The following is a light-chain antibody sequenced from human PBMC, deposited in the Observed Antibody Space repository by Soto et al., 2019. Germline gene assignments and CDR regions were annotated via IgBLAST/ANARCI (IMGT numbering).Light chain of an antibody. J-gene: IGLJ2*01. V-gene: IGLV1-40*01. Sequence: QSVLTQPPSVSGAPGQRVTISCSGSSSNIGAGYDVHWYQQLPGTAPKLLMYGNSNRPSGVPDRFSASKSGTSASLAITGLQAEDEADYYCQSYDNSLSGWVFGGGTKVTVL. CDR1: SSNIGAGYD. CDR3: QSYDNSLSGWV. CDR2: GNS.